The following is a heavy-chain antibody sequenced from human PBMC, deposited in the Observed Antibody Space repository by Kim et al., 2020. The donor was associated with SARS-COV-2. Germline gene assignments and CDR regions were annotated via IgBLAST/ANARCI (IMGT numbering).Heavy chain of an antibody. CDR1: GFTFSSYS. D-gene: IGHD6-13*01. V-gene: IGHV3-48*04. CDR2: ISSSSSTI. J-gene: IGHJ4*02. Sequence: GGSLRLSCAASGFTFSSYSMNWVRQAPGKGLEWVSYISSSSSTIYYADSVKGRFTISRDNAKNSLYLQMNSLRAEDTAVYYCARELRIAAFSYWGQGTLVTVSS. CDR3: ARELRIAAFSY.